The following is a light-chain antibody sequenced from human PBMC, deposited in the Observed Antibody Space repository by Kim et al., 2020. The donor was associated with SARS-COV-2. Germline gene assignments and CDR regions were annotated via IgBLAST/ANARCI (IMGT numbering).Light chain of an antibody. Sequence: DIQLTQSPSFLSASVGDRVTITCRASQGISSYLAWYQQKPGKAPKLLIYAASTLQSGVPSRFSGSGSGTEFTLTISSLQPEDFATYYCQQLNSYPRLNCGGGTKVDIK. CDR1: QGISSY. CDR2: AAS. V-gene: IGKV1-9*01. J-gene: IGKJ4*01. CDR3: QQLNSYPRLN.